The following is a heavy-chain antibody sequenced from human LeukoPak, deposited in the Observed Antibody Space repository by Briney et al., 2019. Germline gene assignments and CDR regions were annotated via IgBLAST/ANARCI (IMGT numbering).Heavy chain of an antibody. Sequence: ASVKVSCKASGYTFTNYYMHWVRQAPGQGLEWMGIIDPSGGSTTYAQKFQGRVAMTRDTSTSTVYMELTSLRSEDTAMYYCARDWGIQQWPPSYFDYWGQGTLVTVSS. CDR2: IDPSGGST. CDR3: ARDWGIQQWPPSYFDY. CDR1: GYTFTNYY. V-gene: IGHV1-46*01. J-gene: IGHJ4*02. D-gene: IGHD5-18*01.